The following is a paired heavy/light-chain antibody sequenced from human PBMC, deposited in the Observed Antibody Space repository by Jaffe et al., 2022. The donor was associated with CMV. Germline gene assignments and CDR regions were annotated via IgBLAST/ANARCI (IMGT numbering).Heavy chain of an antibody. Sequence: EVQLVESGGGLVQPGGSLRLSCAVSGFTFSNYAMSWVRQTPGKGLEWVSSISGSGDSTYQTDSVKGRFTISRDNSKNTLFLQMNSLRVEDTAVYYCAKDFRFCPGSICYGWFDPWGQGTVVTVSS. CDR2: ISGSGDST. V-gene: IGHV3-23*04. D-gene: IGHD2-8*02. J-gene: IGHJ5*02. CDR1: GFTFSNYA. CDR3: AKDFRFCPGSICYGWFDP.
Light chain of an antibody. CDR1: QGISNR. J-gene: IGKJ4*01. CDR2: DAS. V-gene: IGKV1-12*01. Sequence: DIQMTQSPSSVSASVGDRVTITCRASQGISNRLAWYQQRPGKAPKNLIYDASTLQSGVPSRFSGSGSGTDFTLTISSLQPEDVATYYCQQANSFPLKFGGGTKVEIK. CDR3: QQANSFPLK.